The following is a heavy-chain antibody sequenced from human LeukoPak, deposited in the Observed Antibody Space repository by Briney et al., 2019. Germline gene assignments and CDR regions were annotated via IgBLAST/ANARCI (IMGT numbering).Heavy chain of an antibody. Sequence: ASVTVSCKTSGYTFPSYDINWVRQAPGQGLEWMGWMNPNSGNTGYTQKFQGRVTISRNTSITTAYMELSSLRSEDTAVYYCARGPKWTGSYYYFDYWGQGTLVTVSS. CDR2: MNPNSGNT. D-gene: IGHD1-26*01. CDR3: ARGPKWTGSYYYFDY. CDR1: GYTFPSYD. J-gene: IGHJ4*02. V-gene: IGHV1-8*01.